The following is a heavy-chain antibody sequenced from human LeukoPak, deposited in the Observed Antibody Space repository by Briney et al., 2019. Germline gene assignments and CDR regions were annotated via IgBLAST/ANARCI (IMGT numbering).Heavy chain of an antibody. CDR1: GYTFTSYG. J-gene: IGHJ5*02. Sequence: ASVKVSCKASGYTFTSYGISWVRQAPGQGLEWMGWISAYNGNTNYAQKFQGRVTMTRDTSISTAYMELSRLRSDDTAVYYCARRSSGSYWFDPWGQGTLVTVSS. CDR3: ARRSSGSYWFDP. D-gene: IGHD1-26*01. V-gene: IGHV1-18*01. CDR2: ISAYNGNT.